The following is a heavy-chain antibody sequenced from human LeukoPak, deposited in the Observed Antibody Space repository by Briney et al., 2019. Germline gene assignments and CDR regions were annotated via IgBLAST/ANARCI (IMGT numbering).Heavy chain of an antibody. CDR2: IVVGSGNT. CDR1: GFTFTSSA. J-gene: IGHJ5*02. D-gene: IGHD3-22*01. V-gene: IGHV1-58*01. CDR3: AADHFAYYYDSSGYGLNNWFDP. Sequence: SVKVSCQASGFTFTSSAVQWVRQARGQRLEWIGWIVVGSGNTNYAQKFQERVTITRDMSPSTAYMELSSLRSEDTAVYYCAADHFAYYYDSSGYGLNNWFDPWGQGTLVTVSS.